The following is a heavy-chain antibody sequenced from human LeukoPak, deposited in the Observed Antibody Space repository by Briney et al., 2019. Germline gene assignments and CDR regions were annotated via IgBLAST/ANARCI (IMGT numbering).Heavy chain of an antibody. CDR3: ASYYYDSSGYYPLRY. J-gene: IGHJ4*02. CDR2: IYPGDSDT. D-gene: IGHD3-22*01. Sequence: GESLKISCKGSGYSFTSYWIGWVRQMPGKGLEWMGIIYPGDSDTRYSPSFQGQVTISADKSISTAYLQWSSLKASDTAMYYCASYYYDSSGYYPLRYWGQGTLVTVSS. CDR1: GYSFTSYW. V-gene: IGHV5-51*01.